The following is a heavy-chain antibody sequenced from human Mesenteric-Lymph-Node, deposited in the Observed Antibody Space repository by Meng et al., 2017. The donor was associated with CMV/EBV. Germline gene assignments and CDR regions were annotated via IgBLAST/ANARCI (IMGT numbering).Heavy chain of an antibody. CDR1: GFTFSNFE. D-gene: IGHD3-10*01. V-gene: IGHV3-48*03. J-gene: IGHJ3*02. Sequence: GESLKISCAASGFTFSNFEMNWVRQAPGKGLEWVSYISSTGFIRYYGDSVKGRFTVSRDNAKNSLFLQMNSLRAEDTAVYYCAKDLGPRRRPDGFDIWGQGTMVTVSS. CDR2: ISSTGFIR. CDR3: AKDLGPRRRPDGFDI.